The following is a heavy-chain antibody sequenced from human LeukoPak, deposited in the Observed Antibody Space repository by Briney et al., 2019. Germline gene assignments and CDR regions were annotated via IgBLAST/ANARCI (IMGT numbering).Heavy chain of an antibody. Sequence: GGSLRLSCAASGFTFSSYSMHWVRQAPGKRLEWVSSISSISSNIYYADSVKGRFTISRDNDENSLFLQMNSPRAEDTAVYYCARDRTSSWYTHGMDVWGQGTTVTVSS. J-gene: IGHJ6*02. V-gene: IGHV3-21*01. D-gene: IGHD6-13*01. CDR2: ISSISSNI. CDR1: GFTFSSYS. CDR3: ARDRTSSWYTHGMDV.